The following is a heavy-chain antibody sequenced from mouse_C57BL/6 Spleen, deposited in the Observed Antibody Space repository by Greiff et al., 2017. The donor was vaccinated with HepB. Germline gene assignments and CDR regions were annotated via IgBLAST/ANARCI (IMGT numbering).Heavy chain of an antibody. D-gene: IGHD1-1*01. J-gene: IGHJ2*01. CDR2: FYPGSGSI. V-gene: IGHV1-62-2*01. Sequence: VQLLQSGADLVKPGASVKLSCKASGFTFTEYTIHWVQQRPGQGLEWIGWFYPGSGSIKYNEKFKDKATLTTDKSTSTVYMELSSLTSEDSAVYFCARHGEDYYGSFFDYWGQGTTLTVSS. CDR1: GFTFTEYT. CDR3: ARHGEDYYGSFFDY.